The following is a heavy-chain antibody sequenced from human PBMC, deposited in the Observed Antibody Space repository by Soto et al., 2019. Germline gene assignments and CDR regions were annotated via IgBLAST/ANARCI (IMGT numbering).Heavy chain of an antibody. V-gene: IGHV3-33*01. Sequence: QVQLVESGGGVVQPGRSLRLSCAASGFTFSSYGMHWVRQAPGKGLEWVAVIWYDGSNKYYADSVKGRFTISRDNSKNTLYLQMNSLSGEDTAVYYCARDGQLRTMVRGVTSYYRGQGTLVTVSS. CDR3: ARDGQLRTMVRGVTSYY. CDR2: IWYDGSNK. D-gene: IGHD3-10*01. J-gene: IGHJ4*02. CDR1: GFTFSSYG.